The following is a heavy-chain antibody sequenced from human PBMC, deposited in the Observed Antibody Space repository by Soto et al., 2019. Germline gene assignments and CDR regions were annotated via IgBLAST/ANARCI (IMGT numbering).Heavy chain of an antibody. D-gene: IGHD6-19*01. Sequence: GGSLRLSCAASGFTFSSYAMSWVRQAPGKGLEWVSAISGSGGSTYYADSVKGRFTISRDNSKNTLYLQMNSLRAEDTAVYYCAKDRGEAGKVHWFDPWGQGTLVTVSS. J-gene: IGHJ5*02. CDR3: AKDRGEAGKVHWFDP. V-gene: IGHV3-23*01. CDR1: GFTFSSYA. CDR2: ISGSGGST.